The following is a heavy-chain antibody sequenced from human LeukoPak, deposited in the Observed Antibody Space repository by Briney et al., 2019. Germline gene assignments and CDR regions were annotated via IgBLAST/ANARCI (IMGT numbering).Heavy chain of an antibody. V-gene: IGHV3-11*01. Sequence: PGGSLRLSCAASGFTFSDYYMSWIRQAPGKGLEWVSYISSSGSTIYYADSVKGRFTISRDNAKNSLYLQMNSLRAEDTAVYYCARGVYSSSSNWFDHWGQGTLVTVSS. D-gene: IGHD6-6*01. CDR3: ARGVYSSSSNWFDH. CDR2: ISSSGSTI. CDR1: GFTFSDYY. J-gene: IGHJ5*02.